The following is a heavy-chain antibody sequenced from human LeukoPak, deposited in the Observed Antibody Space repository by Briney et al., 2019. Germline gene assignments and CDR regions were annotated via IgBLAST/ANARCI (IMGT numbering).Heavy chain of an antibody. J-gene: IGHJ4*02. D-gene: IGHD2-2*01. CDR3: ATPRYCSSTSCSYYFDY. CDR1: GYTLTELS. Sequence: ASVKVSCKVSGYTLTELSMHWVRQAPGKGLEWMGGFDPEDGETIYAQKFQGRVTMTEDTSTDTAYMELSSLRSEDTAVYYCATPRYCSSTSCSYYFDYWGQGTLVTVSS. CDR2: FDPEDGET. V-gene: IGHV1-24*01.